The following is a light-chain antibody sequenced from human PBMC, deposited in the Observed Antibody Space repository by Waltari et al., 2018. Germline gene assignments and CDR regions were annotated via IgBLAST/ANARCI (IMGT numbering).Light chain of an antibody. CDR3: QSYDSGQWV. CDR1: SSNIGAGSD. CDR2: DND. J-gene: IGLJ3*02. Sequence: QSVLTQPPSVSGSPGQRVTLSCTGSSSNIGAGSDVHWYQQFSGTAPKLLIFDNDNRPSGVPDRFSGSRSGTSAYLAITGLQTDDEADYFCQSYDSGQWVFGGGTKVTVL. V-gene: IGLV1-40*01.